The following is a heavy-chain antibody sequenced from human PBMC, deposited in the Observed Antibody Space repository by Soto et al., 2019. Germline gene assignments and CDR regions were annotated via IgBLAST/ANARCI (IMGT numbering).Heavy chain of an antibody. Sequence: EVQLLESGGGLVQPGGSLRLSCAASGFTFSSYAMSWVRQAPGKGLEWVSAMRGSGGSTYYADSVKGRFTISRDNSKNTLYLQMNSLRAEDTAVYYCAKDRALIQVWSFDYWGQGTLVTVSS. V-gene: IGHV3-23*01. CDR3: AKDRALIQVWSFDY. CDR1: GFTFSSYA. D-gene: IGHD5-18*01. CDR2: MRGSGGST. J-gene: IGHJ4*02.